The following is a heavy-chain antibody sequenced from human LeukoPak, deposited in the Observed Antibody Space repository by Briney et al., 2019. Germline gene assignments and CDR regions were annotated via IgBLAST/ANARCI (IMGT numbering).Heavy chain of an antibody. CDR3: ARVVLEGGYDSGGMDV. D-gene: IGHD5-12*01. Sequence: PSETLSLTCTVSGGSISSYYWSWIRQPPGRGLEWIGYIYYSGSTNYNPSLKSRVTISVDTSKNQFSLKLSSVTAADTAVYYCARVVLEGGYDSGGMDVWGQGTTVTVSS. J-gene: IGHJ6*02. CDR1: GGSISSYY. V-gene: IGHV4-59*08. CDR2: IYYSGST.